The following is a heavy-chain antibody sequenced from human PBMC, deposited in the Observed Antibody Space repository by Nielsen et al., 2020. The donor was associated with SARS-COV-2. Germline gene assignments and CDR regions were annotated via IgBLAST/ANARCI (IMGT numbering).Heavy chain of an antibody. J-gene: IGHJ3*02. V-gene: IGHV4-30-4*08. Sequence: SETLSLTCTVSGGSFSSNDYYWSWIRQPPGKGLEWIGYVYYSGRTYYNPSLKSRVTISVDLSEKQSSLKMTSVTGADTAVYYCAGLGTYSDAFEIWGQGTMVTVSS. CDR3: AGLGTYSDAFEI. CDR2: VYYSGRT. CDR1: GGSFSSNDYY. D-gene: IGHD1-26*01.